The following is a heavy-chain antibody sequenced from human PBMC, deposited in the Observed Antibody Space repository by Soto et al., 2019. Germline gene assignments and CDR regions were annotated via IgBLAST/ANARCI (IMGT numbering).Heavy chain of an antibody. CDR1: GFTFSSYA. J-gene: IGHJ3*02. Sequence: EVQLLESGGGLVQPGGSLRLSCAASGFTFSSYAMSWVRQAPGKGLEWVSAISGSGGSTYYADSVKGRFTISRDNSKNSLYLQMDSVGAEDTAVYYCAKGSGLDIWGQGTMVTVSS. D-gene: IGHD6-19*01. V-gene: IGHV3-23*01. CDR3: AKGSGLDI. CDR2: ISGSGGST.